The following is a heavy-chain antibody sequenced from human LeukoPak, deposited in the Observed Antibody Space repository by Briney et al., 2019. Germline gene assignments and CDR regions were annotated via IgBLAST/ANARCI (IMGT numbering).Heavy chain of an antibody. J-gene: IGHJ5*02. CDR3: AKDRSTNEYAHNWFDP. V-gene: IGHV3-23*01. CDR1: GFTFSSYA. CDR2: IGGAADRT. Sequence: PGGSLRLSCAASGFTFSSYAMSWVRQAPGKGLEWVAAIGGAADRTYYADSVKGRFTISRDNSKSMLYLQMNNLRAEDTALYYGAKDRSTNEYAHNWFDPWGQGTLVTVSS. D-gene: IGHD2-8*01.